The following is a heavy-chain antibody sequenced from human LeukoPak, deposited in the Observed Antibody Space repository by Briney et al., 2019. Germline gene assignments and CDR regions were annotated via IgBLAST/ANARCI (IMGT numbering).Heavy chain of an antibody. Sequence: SQTLSLTCTVSGGSISSGSYYWSWIRQPAGTGLEWIGRIYTSGSTNYNPSLKSRVTISVDTSKNRFSLKLSSVTAADTAVYYCARDRDIVVVVAATPKRYNWFDPWGQGTLVTVSS. J-gene: IGHJ5*02. D-gene: IGHD2-15*01. CDR3: ARDRDIVVVVAATPKRYNWFDP. CDR1: GGSISSGSYY. V-gene: IGHV4-61*02. CDR2: IYTSGST.